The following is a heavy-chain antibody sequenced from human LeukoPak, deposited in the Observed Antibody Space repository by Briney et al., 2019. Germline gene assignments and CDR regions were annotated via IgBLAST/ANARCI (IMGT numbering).Heavy chain of an antibody. J-gene: IGHJ3*02. CDR2: IYYSGST. CDR3: ARDSRVWPGGAFDI. V-gene: IGHV4-30-4*01. D-gene: IGHD2-8*01. CDR1: GCSISSGDYY. Sequence: SETLSLTSTVSGCSISSGDYYWSWIRQPPGKCLEWIGYIYYSGSTYYNPSLKSRVTISVDTSKNQFSLKLSSVTAADTAVYYCARDSRVWPGGAFDIWGQGTMVTVSS.